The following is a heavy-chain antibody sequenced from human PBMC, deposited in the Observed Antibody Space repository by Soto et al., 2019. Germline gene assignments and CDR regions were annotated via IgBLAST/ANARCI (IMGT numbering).Heavy chain of an antibody. V-gene: IGHV4-34*01. CDR2: INHSGST. J-gene: IGHJ4*02. CDR1: GASFSGYY. Sequence: SETLSLTCAVYGASFSGYYWSWIRQPPGKGLEWIGEINHSGSTNYNPSLKSRVTISVDTSKNQFSLKLSSVTAADTAVYYCARSYDSSGRKFDYWGQGILVTVSS. D-gene: IGHD3-22*01. CDR3: ARSYDSSGRKFDY.